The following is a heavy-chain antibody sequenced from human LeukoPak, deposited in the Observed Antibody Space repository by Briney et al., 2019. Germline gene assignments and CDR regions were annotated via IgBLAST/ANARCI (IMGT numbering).Heavy chain of an antibody. V-gene: IGHV3-23*01. CDR1: GFTLSSYA. J-gene: IGHJ4*02. CDR2: ISGSGGRT. CDR3: AKGTTKYGSGRYQFDY. Sequence: PGGSLRLSRAASGFTLSSYAMSWVRQGPGKGVEWGSAISGSGGRTYYSDPVHGRFTISTDNSKNTLYLQMNSLIAEDTAVYYCAKGTTKYGSGRYQFDYWGQGTLVTVSS. D-gene: IGHD3-10*01.